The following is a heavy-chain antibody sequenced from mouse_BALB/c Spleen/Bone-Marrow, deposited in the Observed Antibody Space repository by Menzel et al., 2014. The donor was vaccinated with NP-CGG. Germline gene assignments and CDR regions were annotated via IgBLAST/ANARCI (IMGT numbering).Heavy chain of an antibody. J-gene: IGHJ3*01. CDR3: TRQGFAC. Sequence: VQLVESGPELMKPGASVKISCKATGYTFSSYWIAWVKQRPGHGLEWIGEILPGSGNTHYNEKFKGKATFTADTSSNTAYMQLSSLTSEDSAVYYCTRQGFACWGQGTLVTVSA. V-gene: IGHV1-9*01. CDR2: ILPGSGNT. CDR1: GYTFSSYW.